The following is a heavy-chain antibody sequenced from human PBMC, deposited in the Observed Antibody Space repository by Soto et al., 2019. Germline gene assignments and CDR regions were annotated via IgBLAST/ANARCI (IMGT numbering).Heavy chain of an antibody. J-gene: IGHJ4*02. CDR3: VTYNSAPNSHIFAY. CDR1: GGSISSSSYY. CDR2: MHRSGGA. V-gene: IGHV4-31*03. D-gene: IGHD3-22*01. Sequence: QVQLQESGPGLVEPSQTLSLTCTVSGGSISSSSYYWSWVRQHPGKGLEWIGYMHRSGGANYNASRRSRVRISIDTSKNQFSLQLTSVTAADTALYYCVTYNSAPNSHIFAYWGQGTLVTVSS.